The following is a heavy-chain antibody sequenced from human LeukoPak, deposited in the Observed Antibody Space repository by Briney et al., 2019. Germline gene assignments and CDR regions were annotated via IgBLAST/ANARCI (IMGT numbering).Heavy chain of an antibody. CDR2: ISGSGGST. D-gene: IGHD3-10*01. CDR3: AKVLTMVRGVIPEDY. J-gene: IGHJ4*02. CDR1: GFTFSSYG. Sequence: GGSLRLSCAASGFTFSSYGMSWVRQAPGKGLEWVSAISGSGGSTYYADSVKGRFTTSRDNSKNTLYLQMNSLRAEDTAVYYCAKVLTMVRGVIPEDYWGQGTLVTVSS. V-gene: IGHV3-23*01.